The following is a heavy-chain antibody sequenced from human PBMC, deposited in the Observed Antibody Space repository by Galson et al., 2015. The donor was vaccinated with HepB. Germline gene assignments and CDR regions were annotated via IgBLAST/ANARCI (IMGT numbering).Heavy chain of an antibody. CDR2: SRDRAKSYTT. D-gene: IGHD3-22*01. CDR3: VRMFYDNRSWCPLDY. V-gene: IGHV3-72*01. J-gene: IGHJ4*02. CDR1: GFTLSDHY. Sequence: SLRLSCAVSGFTLSDHYMDWVRQAPGKGLEWVGRSRDRAKSYTTEYAASAKGRFTLSRDDSKNSLYLQMNSLKTEDTAVYYCVRMFYDNRSWCPLDYWGQGTLVTVSS.